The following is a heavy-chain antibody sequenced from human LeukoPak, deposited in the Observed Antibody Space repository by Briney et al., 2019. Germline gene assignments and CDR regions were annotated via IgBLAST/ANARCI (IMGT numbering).Heavy chain of an antibody. CDR3: AGESFNYYYYMDV. Sequence: SETLSLTCTVSGGSISRYYWSWIRQPAGKGLEWIGRIYTSGSTNHNPSLTSRVTMSVDTSKNQFSLKLSSVTAADTAVYYCAGESFNYYYYMDVWGKGTTVTVSS. J-gene: IGHJ6*03. CDR2: IYTSGST. CDR1: GGSISRYY. V-gene: IGHV4-4*07.